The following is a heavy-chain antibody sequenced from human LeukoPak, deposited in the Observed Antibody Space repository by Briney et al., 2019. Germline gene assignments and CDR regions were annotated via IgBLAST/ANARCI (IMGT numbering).Heavy chain of an antibody. D-gene: IGHD3-9*01. CDR2: INPNTGDT. CDR3: ARESLRYFDWLLYGLDY. J-gene: IGHJ4*02. CDR1: GFSFMGYY. V-gene: IGHV1-2*02. Sequence: ASVKVSCKASGFSFMGYYLHWMRQAPGQGLERMGGINPNTGDTEFAQTFQGRVTMTRDTSITTAYLELSRLRSDDTAVYYCARESLRYFDWLLYGLDYWGQGTLVTVSS.